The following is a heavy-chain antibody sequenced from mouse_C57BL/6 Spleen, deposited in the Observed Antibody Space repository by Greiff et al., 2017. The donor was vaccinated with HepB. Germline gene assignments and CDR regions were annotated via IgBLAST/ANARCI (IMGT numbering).Heavy chain of an antibody. CDR2: INPYNGGT. J-gene: IGHJ3*01. CDR1: GYTFTDYY. CDR3: ARTDDGYPWFAY. D-gene: IGHD2-3*01. Sequence: DVKLQESGPVLVKPGASVKMSCKASGYTFTDYYMNWVKQSHGKSLEWIGVINPYNGGTSYNQKFKGKATLTVDKSSSTAYMELNSLTSEDSAVYDCARTDDGYPWFAYWGQGTLVTVSA. V-gene: IGHV1-19*01.